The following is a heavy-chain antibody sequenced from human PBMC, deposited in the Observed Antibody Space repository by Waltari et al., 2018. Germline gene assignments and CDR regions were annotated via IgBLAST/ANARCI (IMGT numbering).Heavy chain of an antibody. V-gene: IGHV3-7*01. CDR2: IKQDVSES. J-gene: IGHJ4*02. CDR3: ARSGFCTGDSCFSAFYYFDY. Sequence: EVRLVESGGGLVQPGGSLRLSCVASGFSFKYYWMTWVRQAPGKGLEWVANIKQDVSESYSWESVKGRFTISRDTTNNSLYLQMNSLRAEDTALYYCARSGFCTGDSCFSAFYYFDYWGPGILVTVSS. D-gene: IGHD2-15*01. CDR1: GFSFKYYW.